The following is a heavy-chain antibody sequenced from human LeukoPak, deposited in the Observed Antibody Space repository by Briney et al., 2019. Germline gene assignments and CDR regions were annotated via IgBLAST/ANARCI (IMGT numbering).Heavy chain of an antibody. D-gene: IGHD1-26*01. CDR3: ARAFDGGSSAFDI. J-gene: IGHJ3*02. V-gene: IGHV4-4*07. CDR2: SYGLGIT. CDR1: GASLSTSY. Sequence: TSETLSLTCTVAGASLSTSYWNWIRQSAENGLEWIGRSYGLGITTYNPSLESRVTVSVDITKNQFSLNLTSVTAADTAVYYCARAFDGGSSAFDIWGQGTMVTVSS.